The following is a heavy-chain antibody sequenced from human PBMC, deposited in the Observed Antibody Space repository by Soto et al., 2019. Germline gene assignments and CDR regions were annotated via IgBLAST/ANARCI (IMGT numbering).Heavy chain of an antibody. Sequence: QVQLVQSGAEVKKPGATVKVSCEASGYTSIDYYMHWVRQAPGQGFEWMGRISPKSGGTNYAQKFQGRVTMTWDTSLNTAYMELSSLMSEDTAVYYCARPPGYISDWYYFDLWGQGTLVTVSS. CDR3: ARPPGYISDWYYFDL. CDR1: GYTSIDYY. D-gene: IGHD6-19*01. CDR2: ISPKSGGT. V-gene: IGHV1-2*02. J-gene: IGHJ4*02.